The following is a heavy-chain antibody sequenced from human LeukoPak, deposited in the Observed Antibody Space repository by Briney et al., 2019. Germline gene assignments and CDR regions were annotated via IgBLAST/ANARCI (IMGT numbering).Heavy chain of an antibody. CDR3: ARSPYSGYDSPGGGGMDV. CDR1: RFTFSSYS. D-gene: IGHD5-12*01. V-gene: IGHV3-21*01. J-gene: IGHJ6*02. CDR2: ISSSSSYI. Sequence: GGSLRLSCAASRFTFSSYSMNWVRQAPGKGLEWVSSISSSSSYIYYADSVKGRFTISRDNAKNSLYLQMNSLRAEDTAVYYCARSPYSGYDSPGGGGMDVWGQGTTVTVSS.